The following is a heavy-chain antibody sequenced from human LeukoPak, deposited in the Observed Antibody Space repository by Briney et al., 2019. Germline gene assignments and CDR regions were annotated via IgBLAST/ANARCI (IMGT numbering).Heavy chain of an antibody. CDR3: AKDTATHSSGWYYFDY. J-gene: IGHJ4*02. Sequence: GGSLRLSCAASGFTFSSYAMSWVRQAPGKGLEWVSAISGSGGSTYYADSVKGRFTISRDNSKNTLYLQMNSLGAEDTAVYYCAKDTATHSSGWYYFDYWGQGTLVTVSS. CDR1: GFTFSSYA. CDR2: ISGSGGST. D-gene: IGHD6-19*01. V-gene: IGHV3-23*01.